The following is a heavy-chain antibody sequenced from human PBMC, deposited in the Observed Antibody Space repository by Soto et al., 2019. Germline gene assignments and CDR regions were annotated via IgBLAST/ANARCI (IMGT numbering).Heavy chain of an antibody. J-gene: IGHJ2*01. CDR2: ISAYNGNT. V-gene: IGHV1-18*01. CDR3: ARDRVTIFGVVNLWYFDL. D-gene: IGHD3-3*01. Sequence: VQLVQSGAEVKKPGASVKVSCKGSGYTLSSYGISWVRQAPGQGLEWMGWISAYNGNTNYAQKLPGRVTMTTDTSTSTAYMELRSLRSDDTAVYYCARDRVTIFGVVNLWYFDLWGRGTLVTVSS. CDR1: GYTLSSYG.